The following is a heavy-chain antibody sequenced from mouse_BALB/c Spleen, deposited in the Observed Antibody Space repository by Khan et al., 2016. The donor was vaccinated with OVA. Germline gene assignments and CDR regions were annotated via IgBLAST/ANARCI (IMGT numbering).Heavy chain of an antibody. V-gene: IGHV1-9*01. CDR2: ILPGSGST. D-gene: IGHD2-1*01. CDR3: ARYGNHCYLDG. CDR1: GYTFSSYW. J-gene: IGHJ1*01. Sequence: VQLQESGAELMKPGASVKISCKATGYTFSSYWIEWVKQRPGHGLEWIGEILPGSGSTNYNERFKGKATFTADTSSNTVYMQLSSLTSDDSAVYYCARYGNHCYLDGWGAGTTVTVSS.